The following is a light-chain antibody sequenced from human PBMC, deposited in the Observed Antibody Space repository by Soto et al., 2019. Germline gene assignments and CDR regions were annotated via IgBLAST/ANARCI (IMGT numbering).Light chain of an antibody. J-gene: IGKJ1*01. CDR1: QSISSY. V-gene: IGKV1-39*01. Sequence: DIQMTQSPSSLSAFVGDRVTITCRASQSISSYLNWYQQQPGKAPNLLISAASTLEGGVPSRFSGSGSGTDFTLTISILQPEDFATYYCLPSYTTPLTFGQGPKVDIK. CDR2: AAS. CDR3: LPSYTTPLT.